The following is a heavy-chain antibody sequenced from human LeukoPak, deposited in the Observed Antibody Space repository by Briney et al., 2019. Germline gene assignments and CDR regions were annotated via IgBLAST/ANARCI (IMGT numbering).Heavy chain of an antibody. J-gene: IGHJ5*02. CDR1: GGSISSSSYY. V-gene: IGHV4-39*07. CDR2: IYYSGST. D-gene: IGHD4-17*01. Sequence: PSETLSLTCTVSGGSISSSSYYWGWIRPPPGKGLEWIGSIYYSGSTYYNPSLKSRVTISVDTSKNQFSLKLSSVTAADTAVYYCARDAYGDYRDWFDPWGQGTLVTVSS. CDR3: ARDAYGDYRDWFDP.